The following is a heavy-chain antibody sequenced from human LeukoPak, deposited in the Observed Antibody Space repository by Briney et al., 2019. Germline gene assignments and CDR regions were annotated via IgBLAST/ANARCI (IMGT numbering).Heavy chain of an antibody. D-gene: IGHD6-19*01. Sequence: PSETLSLTCTVSGSSISKYYWAWIRQPAGQGLEWIGRIYTSGGTNYNPSLKTRVTMSVDTSKNQVSLKLSSVTAADTAMYYCARSAEYSSGWYLFDYWGQGILVTVSA. CDR2: IYTSGGT. J-gene: IGHJ4*02. V-gene: IGHV4-4*07. CDR1: GSSISKYY. CDR3: ARSAEYSSGWYLFDY.